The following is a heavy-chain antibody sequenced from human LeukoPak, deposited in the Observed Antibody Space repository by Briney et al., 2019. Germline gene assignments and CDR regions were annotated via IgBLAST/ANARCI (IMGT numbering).Heavy chain of an antibody. J-gene: IGHJ5*02. CDR3: ARSRQASGLFSS. Sequence: SETLSLTCTVSGYAILSGGFSWNWIRQPPGKGLEWIGCLYDRGPAHYSPSLKSRFPISVDRPKHQLFLTVTSLSAADTAVLFCARSRQASGLFSSWGQGTLVGVSS. V-gene: IGHV4-30-2*01. D-gene: IGHD3-10*01. CDR2: LYDRGPA. CDR1: GYAILSGGFS.